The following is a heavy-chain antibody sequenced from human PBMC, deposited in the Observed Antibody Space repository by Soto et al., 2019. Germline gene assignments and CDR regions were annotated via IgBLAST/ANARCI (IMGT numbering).Heavy chain of an antibody. Sequence: VQLVESGGGLVQPGGSLRLSCAASGFTFSNYWMHWVRQAPGKGLVWVSRINSDGSSTTYADSVKGRFTISRDNAKNTLDLQMNSLTAEDTAVYYCGRDHCTTTTCYTVWFDPWGQGTPVTVSS. CDR3: GRDHCTTTTCYTVWFDP. CDR2: INSDGSST. V-gene: IGHV3-74*01. J-gene: IGHJ5*02. CDR1: GFTFSNYW. D-gene: IGHD2-2*02.